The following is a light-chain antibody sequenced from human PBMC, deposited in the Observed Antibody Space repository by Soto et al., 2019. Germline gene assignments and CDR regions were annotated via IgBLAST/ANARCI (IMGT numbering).Light chain of an antibody. Sequence: EIVLTQSPATLSLSPGERATLSCRASQSVTSTLAWYQQKPGQAPRLLIYDASNRATGIPARFSGSGSGTVFTITSSMPDHDVVAYYYQQKSNTLYTFGHGTKVEIK. V-gene: IGKV3-11*01. J-gene: IGKJ2*01. CDR2: DAS. CDR1: QSVTST. CDR3: QKSNTLYT.